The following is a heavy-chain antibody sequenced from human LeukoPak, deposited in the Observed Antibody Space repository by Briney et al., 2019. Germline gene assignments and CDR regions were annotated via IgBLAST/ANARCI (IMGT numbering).Heavy chain of an antibody. J-gene: IGHJ4*02. Sequence: GGSLRLSCAASGFTFSSYEMNWVGQAPGKGLEWVSYISSSGSTIYYADSVKGRFTISRDNAKNSLYLQMNSLRAEDTAVYYCARDWWYYFDYWGQGTLVTVSS. D-gene: IGHD2-8*02. CDR2: ISSSGSTI. CDR1: GFTFSSYE. V-gene: IGHV3-48*03. CDR3: ARDWWYYFDY.